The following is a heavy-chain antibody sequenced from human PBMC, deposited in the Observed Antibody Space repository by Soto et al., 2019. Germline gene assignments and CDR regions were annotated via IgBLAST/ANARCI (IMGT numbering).Heavy chain of an antibody. Sequence: PXETLSVSGTVAGGSISSRRYDWGWIRQPPGKGLEWIGSIYYSGSTYYNPSLKSRVTISVDTSKNQFSLKLSSVTAADTAVYYCARQRYQANWFDTWGQGTLVTVSS. J-gene: IGHJ5*02. CDR3: ARQRYQANWFDT. V-gene: IGHV4-39*01. D-gene: IGHD2-2*01. CDR1: GGSISSRRYD. CDR2: IYYSGST.